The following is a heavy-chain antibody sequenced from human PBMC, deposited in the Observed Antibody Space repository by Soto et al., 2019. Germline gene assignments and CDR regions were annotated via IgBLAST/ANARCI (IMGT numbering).Heavy chain of an antibody. V-gene: IGHV4-59*08. CDR3: ARQYCSSTRCYQYFDY. D-gene: IGHD2-2*01. CDR1: GGSINSYC. J-gene: IGHJ4*02. CDR2: IYSSGST. Sequence: QVQLQESGPGLVKPSETLSLTCTVSGGSINSYCWSWIRQSPEKGLEWIGYIYSSGSTNYNPSLKSRVTISVDTSKNQFSLKLSSVTAADTAVYYCARQYCSSTRCYQYFDYWGQGTLVTVSS.